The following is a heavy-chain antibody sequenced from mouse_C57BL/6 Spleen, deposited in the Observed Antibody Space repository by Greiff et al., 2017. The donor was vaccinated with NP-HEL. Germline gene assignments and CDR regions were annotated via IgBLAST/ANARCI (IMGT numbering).Heavy chain of an antibody. Sequence: QVQLKQPGAELVRPGTSVKLSCKASGYTFTSYWMHWVKQRPGQGLEWIGVIDPSDSYTNYNQKFKGKATLTVDTSSSTAYMQLSSLTSEDSAVYYCARLNYYYDLYYAMDYWGQGTSVTVSS. D-gene: IGHD2-4*01. V-gene: IGHV1-59*01. CDR3: ARLNYYYDLYYAMDY. CDR2: IDPSDSYT. J-gene: IGHJ4*01. CDR1: GYTFTSYW.